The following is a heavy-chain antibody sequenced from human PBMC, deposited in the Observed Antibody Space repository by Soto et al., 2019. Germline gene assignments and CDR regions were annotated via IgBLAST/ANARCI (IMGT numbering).Heavy chain of an antibody. V-gene: IGHV1-18*01. CDR1: GYTFTSYG. Sequence: ASVKVSCKASGYTFTSYGISWVRQAPGQGLEWMGWINAYNGNTNYAQKLQGRVTMTRDTSTSTVYMELNSLTSEDTAVYYCARSVVGAQSQTDHWGQGTLVTVSS. J-gene: IGHJ4*02. CDR2: INAYNGNT. D-gene: IGHD1-26*01. CDR3: ARSVVGAQSQTDH.